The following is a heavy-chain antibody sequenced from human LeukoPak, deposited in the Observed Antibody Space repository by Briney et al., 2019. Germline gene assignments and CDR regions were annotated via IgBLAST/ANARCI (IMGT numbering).Heavy chain of an antibody. CDR2: MNPNSGNT. D-gene: IGHD2-2*01. V-gene: IGHV1-8*01. Sequence: ASVKVSCKASGYTFTSYDINWVRQATGQGLEWMGWMNPNSGNTGYAQKFQGRVTMTRNTSISTAYMELSSLRSEDTAVYYCARRAYTYRSSTSCYPDSGLDPWGQGTLVTVSS. CDR3: ARRAYTYRSSTSCYPDSGLDP. CDR1: GYTFTSYD. J-gene: IGHJ5*02.